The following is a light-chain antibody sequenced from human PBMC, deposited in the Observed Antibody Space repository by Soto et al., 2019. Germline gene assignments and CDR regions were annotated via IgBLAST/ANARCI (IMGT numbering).Light chain of an antibody. J-gene: IGLJ2*01. CDR2: EGS. CDR1: SSDVGSYNL. Sequence: QSVLTQPASVCGSPGQSITISCTGTSSDVGSYNLVSWYQQHPGKAPKLMIYEGSKRPSGVSNRFSGSKSGNTASLTISGLQAEDEADYYCRSYAGSSTVVFGGGTKLTVL. V-gene: IGLV2-23*01. CDR3: RSYAGSSTVV.